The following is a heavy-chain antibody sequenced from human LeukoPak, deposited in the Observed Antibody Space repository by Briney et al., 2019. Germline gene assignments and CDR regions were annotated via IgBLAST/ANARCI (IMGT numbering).Heavy chain of an antibody. D-gene: IGHD2-2*01. CDR3: TTHPDCSSTSCYAHYYYYYYMDV. CDR1: GFTFSGSA. J-gene: IGHJ6*03. V-gene: IGHV3-73*01. Sequence: SGGSLRLSCAASGFTFSGSAMHWVRQASGKGLEWVGRIRSKANSYATAYAASVKGRFTISRDDSKNTAYLQMNSLKTEDTAVYYCTTHPDCSSTSCYAHYYYYYYMDVWGKGTTVTVSS. CDR2: IRSKANSYAT.